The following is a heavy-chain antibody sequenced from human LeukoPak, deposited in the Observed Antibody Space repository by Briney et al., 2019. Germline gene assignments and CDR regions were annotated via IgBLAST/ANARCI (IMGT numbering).Heavy chain of an antibody. D-gene: IGHD3-16*01. J-gene: IGHJ4*02. V-gene: IGHV3-48*03. CDR1: GFTFSSYA. CDR2: MSRSGGTI. Sequence: GGSLRLSCAASGFTFSSYAMHWVRQAPGKGLEWVSYMSRSGGTIYYADSVKGRFAISRDNAKNSLYLQMNSLTAEDTAVYYCARGRGGFWGQGTLVTVSS. CDR3: ARGRGGF.